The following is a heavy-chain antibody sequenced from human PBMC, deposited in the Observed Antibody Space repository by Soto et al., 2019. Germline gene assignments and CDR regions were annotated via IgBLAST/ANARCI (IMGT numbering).Heavy chain of an antibody. Sequence: GESLKISCKCSGYSFTTYWIAWVRQMPGKGLERMGVIYPGDSDTRYSPSFQGQVTISVDKSISNAYLQWSSLKASDSALYDCAKHAALDLIDWTPNNNGLDAWGQGTPVTVSS. CDR3: AKHAALDLIDWTPNNNGLDA. CDR1: GYSFTTYW. V-gene: IGHV5-51*01. CDR2: IYPGDSDT. D-gene: IGHD3-9*01. J-gene: IGHJ5*02.